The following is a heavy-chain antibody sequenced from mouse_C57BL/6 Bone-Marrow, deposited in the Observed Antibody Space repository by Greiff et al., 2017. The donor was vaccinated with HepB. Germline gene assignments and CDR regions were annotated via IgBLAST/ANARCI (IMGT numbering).Heavy chain of an antibody. CDR3: ARDGNYEYAMDY. CDR2: ISNGGGST. D-gene: IGHD2-1*01. CDR1: GFTFSDYY. J-gene: IGHJ4*01. Sequence: EVHLVESGGGLVQPGGSLKLSCAASGFTFSDYYMYWVRQTPEKRLEWVAYISNGGGSTYYPDTVKGRFTISRDNAKNTLYLQMSRLKSEDTAMYYCARDGNYEYAMDYWGQGTSVTVSS. V-gene: IGHV5-12*01.